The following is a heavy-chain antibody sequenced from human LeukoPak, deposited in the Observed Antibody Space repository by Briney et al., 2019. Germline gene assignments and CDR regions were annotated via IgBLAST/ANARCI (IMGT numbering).Heavy chain of an antibody. V-gene: IGHV4-39*01. Sequence: SETLSLTCTVSVGSISSSSYYWGWIRQPPGKGLEWIGSIYYSGSTYYNPSLKSRVTISVDTSKNQFSLKLSSVTAADTAVYYCARAREMATIWAFDIWGQGTMVTVSS. CDR1: VGSISSSSYY. J-gene: IGHJ3*02. D-gene: IGHD5-24*01. CDR3: ARAREMATIWAFDI. CDR2: IYYSGST.